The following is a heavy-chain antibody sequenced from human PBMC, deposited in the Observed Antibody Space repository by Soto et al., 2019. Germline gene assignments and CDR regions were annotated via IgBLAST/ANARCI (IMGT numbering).Heavy chain of an antibody. CDR1: GYTFTSYA. CDR3: ARDGVYSGYDFSDY. D-gene: IGHD5-12*01. CDR2: INAGNGNT. Sequence: ASVKVSCKASGYTFTSYAMHWVRQAPGQRLEWMGWINAGNGNTKYSQKFQGRVTITRDTSTSTAYMELRSLRSDDTAVYYCARDGVYSGYDFSDYWGQGTLVTVSS. J-gene: IGHJ4*02. V-gene: IGHV1-3*01.